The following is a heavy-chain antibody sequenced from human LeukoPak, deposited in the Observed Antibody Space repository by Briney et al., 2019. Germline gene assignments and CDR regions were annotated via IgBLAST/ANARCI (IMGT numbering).Heavy chain of an antibody. Sequence: ASVKVSCKASGYTFTSYGISWVRQAPGQGLEWMGWISAYNGNTNYAQKLQGRVTMTTDTSTSTAYMELRSLRSDDTAVYYCARDPNSSGCYYYYGMDVWGQGTTVTVSS. CDR1: GYTFTSYG. D-gene: IGHD3-22*01. CDR3: ARDPNSSGCYYYYGMDV. V-gene: IGHV1-18*01. J-gene: IGHJ6*02. CDR2: ISAYNGNT.